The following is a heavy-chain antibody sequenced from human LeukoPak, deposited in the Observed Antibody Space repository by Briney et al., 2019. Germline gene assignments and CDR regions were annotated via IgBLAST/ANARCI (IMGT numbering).Heavy chain of an antibody. CDR1: GYSFTSYW. D-gene: IGHD6-13*01. Sequence: GEPLKISCKGSGYSFTSYWIGWVRQMPGKGLEWMGITYPGDSDTRYSPSFQGQVTISADKSISTAYLQWSSLEASDTAMYYCARSPGAAGTRPDYWGQGTLVTVSS. V-gene: IGHV5-51*01. CDR2: TYPGDSDT. CDR3: ARSPGAAGTRPDY. J-gene: IGHJ4*02.